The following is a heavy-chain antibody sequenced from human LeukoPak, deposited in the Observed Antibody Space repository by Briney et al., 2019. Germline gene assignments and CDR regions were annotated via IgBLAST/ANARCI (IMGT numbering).Heavy chain of an antibody. J-gene: IGHJ4*02. CDR1: SGSFSGYY. CDR2: IDHSGST. CDR3: ARDGSGSYGPKPIDY. Sequence: PSETLSLTCAVYSGSFSGYYWSWIRQPPGKGLEWIGEIDHSGSTNYNPSLKSRLTISLDTSKNQFSLKLSSVIAADTAVYYCARDGSGSYGPKPIDYWGQGTLVTVSS. V-gene: IGHV4-34*01. D-gene: IGHD3-10*01.